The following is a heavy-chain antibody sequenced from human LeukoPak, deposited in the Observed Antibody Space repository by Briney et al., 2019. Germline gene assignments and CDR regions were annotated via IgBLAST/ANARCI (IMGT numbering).Heavy chain of an antibody. CDR1: GFTFSSDA. CDR3: ARANVPDYYDASGYSDWFDP. J-gene: IGHJ5*01. D-gene: IGHD3-22*01. V-gene: IGHV3-64*01. CDR2: IGSNGVNK. Sequence: GGSLRLSCVASGFTFSSDAIHWVRQAPGKGLESVSSIGSNGVNKYYANSVQGRFTVSRDNSRSTVYLQMASLTPEDSAIYYCARANVPDYYDASGYSDWFDPWGQGTLVTVST.